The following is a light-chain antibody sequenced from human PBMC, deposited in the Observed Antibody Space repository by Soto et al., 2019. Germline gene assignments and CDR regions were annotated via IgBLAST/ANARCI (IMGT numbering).Light chain of an antibody. J-gene: IGKJ1*01. CDR3: QQYGSSHLT. CDR1: QSVSSSY. Sequence: EIVLTQSPGTLSLSPGERATLSCRASQSVSSSYLAWYQQKPGQAPRLLIYGASSRATGIPDRFSGSGSGTDFTLTISRLEPEDFAVYYCQQYGSSHLTFGQGNKVEIK. V-gene: IGKV3-20*01. CDR2: GAS.